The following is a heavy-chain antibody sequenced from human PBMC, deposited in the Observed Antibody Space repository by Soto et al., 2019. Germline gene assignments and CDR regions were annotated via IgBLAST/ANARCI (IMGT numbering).Heavy chain of an antibody. Sequence: ASVKVSCKASGYTFTSYAMYWVRQAPGQRLEWMGWVNAGNGNTKYSQKFQGRVTITRDTSASTAYMELSSLRSEDTAVYYCATSYSGYDYYYYYGMDVWGQGAAVTVSS. D-gene: IGHD5-12*01. CDR2: VNAGNGNT. J-gene: IGHJ6*02. V-gene: IGHV1-3*01. CDR3: ATSYSGYDYYYYYGMDV. CDR1: GYTFTSYA.